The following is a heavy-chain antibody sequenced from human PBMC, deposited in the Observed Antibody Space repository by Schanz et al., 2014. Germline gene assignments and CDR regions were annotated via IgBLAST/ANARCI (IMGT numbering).Heavy chain of an antibody. V-gene: IGHV7-4-1*02. CDR2: INTNTGNP. CDR1: GYSLTHYA. Sequence: QVLLLQSGSELRRPGASVKISCKASGYSLTHYAMNWVRQTPGQGPEWMGWINTNTGNPLYAQGFTGRFVFFLDTSVSTAYLQINSLRAEDTAVYYCSRASGQFYFYVMDVWGQGTTVTVSS. J-gene: IGHJ6*02. CDR3: SRASGQFYFYVMDV.